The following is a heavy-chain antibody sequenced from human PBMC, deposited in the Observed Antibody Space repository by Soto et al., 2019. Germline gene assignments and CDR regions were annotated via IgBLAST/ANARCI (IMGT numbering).Heavy chain of an antibody. J-gene: IGHJ4*02. D-gene: IGHD3-22*01. V-gene: IGHV4-4*02. Sequence: QVQLQESGPGLVKPSGTLSLTCAVSGGSISSSHWCSWVRQPPGKGLDWIGEIHHSGSTNYNPSLKSRVTISIDKSKNQFSLKLSSVTAADTAVYYCARDVGYHYDDSSAGHFDYWGQGTLVTVSS. CDR3: ARDVGYHYDDSSAGHFDY. CDR1: GGSISSSHW. CDR2: IHHSGST.